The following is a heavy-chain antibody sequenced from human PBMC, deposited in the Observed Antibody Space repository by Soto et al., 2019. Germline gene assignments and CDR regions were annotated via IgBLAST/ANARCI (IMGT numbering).Heavy chain of an antibody. CDR2: IYHSGST. CDR3: ARGLEVIAATPQWDY. J-gene: IGHJ4*02. V-gene: IGHV4-30-2*01. CDR1: GGSIISGGFC. D-gene: IGHD2-15*01. Sequence: SETLSLTCAVSGGSIISGGFCWNCIRQPPGKGLEWIGYIYHSGSTYNSPSLKSRVTISVDRSKNQFSLKLSSVTAADTAVYYCARGLEVIAATPQWDYWGQGTLVAVSS.